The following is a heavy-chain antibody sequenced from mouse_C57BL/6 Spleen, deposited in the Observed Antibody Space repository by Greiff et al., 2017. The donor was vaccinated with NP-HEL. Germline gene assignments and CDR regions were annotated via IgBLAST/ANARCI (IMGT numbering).Heavy chain of an antibody. CDR1: GYSFTGYY. D-gene: IGHD2-4*01. V-gene: IGHV1-42*01. CDR2: INPSTGGT. J-gene: IGHJ1*03. CDR3: ASYYDYDGWYFDV. Sequence: EVQLQQSGPELVKPGASVKISCKASGYSFTGYYMNWVKQSPEKSLEWIGEINPSTGGTTYNQKFKAKATLTVDKSSSTAYMQLKSLTSEDSAVYYCASYYDYDGWYFDVWGTGTTVTVSS.